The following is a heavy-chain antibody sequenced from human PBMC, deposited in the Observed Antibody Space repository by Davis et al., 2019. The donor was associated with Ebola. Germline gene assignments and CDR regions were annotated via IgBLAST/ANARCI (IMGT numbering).Heavy chain of an antibody. Sequence: GESLKISCAASGFTFSSYSMNWVRQAPGKGLEWVSSISRSSSYIYYADSVKGRFTISRDNAKNSLYLQMNSLRAEDTAVYYCARAPWGSYRSAHFDYWGQGTLVTVSS. D-gene: IGHD3-16*02. V-gene: IGHV3-21*01. J-gene: IGHJ4*02. CDR2: ISRSSSYI. CDR3: ARAPWGSYRSAHFDY. CDR1: GFTFSSYS.